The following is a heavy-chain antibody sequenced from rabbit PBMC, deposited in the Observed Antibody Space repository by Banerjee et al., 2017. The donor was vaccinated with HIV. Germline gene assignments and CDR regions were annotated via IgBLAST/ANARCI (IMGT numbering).Heavy chain of an antibody. CDR3: ARAYAACYGMDL. V-gene: IGHV1S7*01. CDR2: IYAGKGST. D-gene: IGHD4-2*01. J-gene: IGHJ6*01. Sequence: QLKETGGGLVQPGGSLTLSCKASGFSLSSYHMGWVRQAPGKGLEWIGIIYAGKGSTDYASWVNGRFTISSDNAQNTVDLQMNSLTAADTATYFCARAYAACYGMDLWGQGTLVTVS. CDR1: GFSLSSYH.